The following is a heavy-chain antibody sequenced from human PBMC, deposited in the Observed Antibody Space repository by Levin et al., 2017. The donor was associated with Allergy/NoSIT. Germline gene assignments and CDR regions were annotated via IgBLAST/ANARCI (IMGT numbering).Heavy chain of an antibody. D-gene: IGHD2-2*01. CDR2: ISYDGTNK. V-gene: IGHV3-30*18. Sequence: LSLPFSSSFFLFLPSFLPFFLPSPFQGLYCLAAISYDGTNKYYGDDVKGRFSISRDNSKNTVYLQMNSLRTEDTAVYYCAKDREACSGTSDTYGMEVWGQGTSVTVS. J-gene: IGHJ6*02. CDR1: FFLFLPSF. CDR3: AKDREACSGTSDTYGMEV.